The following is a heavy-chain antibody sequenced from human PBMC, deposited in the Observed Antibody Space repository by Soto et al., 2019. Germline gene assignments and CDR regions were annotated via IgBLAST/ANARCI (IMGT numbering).Heavy chain of an antibody. Sequence: GGSLRLSCAASGFTFSSYWMSWVRQAPGKGLEWVANIKQDGSEKYYVDSVKVRFTISRDNAKNSLYLQMNSLRAEDTAVYYCAREIDCTNGVCYTDWYFDLWGRGTLVTVSS. D-gene: IGHD2-8*01. CDR3: AREIDCTNGVCYTDWYFDL. CDR2: IKQDGSEK. CDR1: GFTFSSYW. V-gene: IGHV3-7*01. J-gene: IGHJ2*01.